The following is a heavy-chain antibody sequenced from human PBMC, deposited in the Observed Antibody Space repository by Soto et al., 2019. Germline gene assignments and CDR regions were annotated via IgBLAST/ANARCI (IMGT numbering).Heavy chain of an antibody. J-gene: IGHJ3*01. CDR1: GFTFDDYG. D-gene: IGHD3-3*01. V-gene: IGHV3-9*01. Sequence: EVQLVESGGGLVQPGRSLRLSCAASGFTFDDYGMHWVRQAPGKGLEWVSGITWSGANIVYADSVKGRFTISRDNAKNSLYLEMNSLTIEDTALYYCAKVFWSGSQPSWDEGFDVWGQGTMVTVSS. CDR3: AKVFWSGSQPSWDEGFDV. CDR2: ITWSGANI.